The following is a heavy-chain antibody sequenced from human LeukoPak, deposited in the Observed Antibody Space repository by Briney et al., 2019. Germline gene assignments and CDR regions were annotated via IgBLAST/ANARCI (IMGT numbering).Heavy chain of an antibody. CDR3: ARIKYYDFWSGYEVGFYFDY. Sequence: ASVQVSCKASGYTFTSYAMNWVRQAPGQGLEWMGWINTNTGNPTYAQGFTGRFVFSLDTSVSTAYLQISSLKAEDTAVYYCARIKYYDFWSGYEVGFYFDYWGQGTLVTVSS. V-gene: IGHV7-4-1*02. CDR1: GYTFTSYA. J-gene: IGHJ4*02. D-gene: IGHD3-3*01. CDR2: INTNTGNP.